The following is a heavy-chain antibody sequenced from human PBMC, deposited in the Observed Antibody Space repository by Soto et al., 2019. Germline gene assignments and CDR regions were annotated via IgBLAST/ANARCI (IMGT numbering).Heavy chain of an antibody. V-gene: IGHV5-51*01. CDR3: ASAPARGSSWFRGFDY. CDR1: GYSFTSYW. J-gene: IGHJ4*02. Sequence: PGESLKISCKGSGYSFTSYWIGWVRQMPGKGLEWMGIIYPADSDTRYSPSFQGQVTISADKSISTAYLQWSSLKASDTGMYYCASAPARGSSWFRGFDYWGQGTLVTVSS. D-gene: IGHD6-13*01. CDR2: IYPADSDT.